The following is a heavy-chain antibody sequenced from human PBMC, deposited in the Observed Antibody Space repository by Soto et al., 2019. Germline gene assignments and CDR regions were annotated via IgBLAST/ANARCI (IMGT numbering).Heavy chain of an antibody. Sequence: GASVQVSCKTSGYVFTKCAIHWVRQAPGQRPEWLGWINAGDGHTKYSQKFQGRLTITRDTSASTAYMELNSLRSEDTAVYYCARDPHYSGTLSGGGHAFDISRQGTMVPV. J-gene: IGHJ3*02. CDR3: ARDPHYSGTLSGGGHAFDI. CDR2: INAGDGHT. D-gene: IGHD1-26*01. CDR1: GYVFTKCA. V-gene: IGHV1-3*01.